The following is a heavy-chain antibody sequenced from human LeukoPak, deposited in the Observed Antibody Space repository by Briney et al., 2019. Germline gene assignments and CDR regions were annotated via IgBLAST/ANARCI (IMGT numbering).Heavy chain of an antibody. D-gene: IGHD3-3*01. V-gene: IGHV1-18*01. CDR3: ARDRPLRFLEWYPVTPSPYYYYGMDV. CDR1: GYTFTSYG. CDR2: ISAYNGNT. J-gene: IGHJ6*02. Sequence: VASVKVSCKASGYTFTSYGISWVRQAPGQGLEWMGWISAYNGNTNYAQKLQGRVTMTTDTSTSTAYMELRSLGSDDTAVYYCARDRPLRFLEWYPVTPSPYYYYGMDVWGQGTTVTVSS.